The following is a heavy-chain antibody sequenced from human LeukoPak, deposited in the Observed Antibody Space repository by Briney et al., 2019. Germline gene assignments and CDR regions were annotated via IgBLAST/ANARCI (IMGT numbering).Heavy chain of an antibody. CDR2: IYYSGST. Sequence: SETLSLTCTVSGGSISSGGYYWSWIRQPPGKGLEWIGYIYYSGSTYYNPSLKSRVTISVDTSKNQFSLKLSSVTAADTAVYYCARDNRSIVDYWGQGTLVTVSS. CDR1: GGSISSGGYY. D-gene: IGHD6-6*01. J-gene: IGHJ4*02. V-gene: IGHV4-31*03. CDR3: ARDNRSIVDY.